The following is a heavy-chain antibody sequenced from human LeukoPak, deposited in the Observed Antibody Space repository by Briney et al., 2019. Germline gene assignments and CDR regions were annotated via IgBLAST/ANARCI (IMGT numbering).Heavy chain of an antibody. CDR2: ISSSSSYI. CDR1: GFTFSSYS. J-gene: IGHJ4*02. V-gene: IGHV3-21*01. Sequence: PGGSLRLSCAASGFTFSSYSMNWVRQAPGKGLEWVSSISSSSSYIYYADSVKGRFTISRDNAKNSLYLQMSSLRAEDTAVYYCARGGDYCGGDCYPYFDYWGQGTLVTVSS. D-gene: IGHD2-21*01. CDR3: ARGGDYCGGDCYPYFDY.